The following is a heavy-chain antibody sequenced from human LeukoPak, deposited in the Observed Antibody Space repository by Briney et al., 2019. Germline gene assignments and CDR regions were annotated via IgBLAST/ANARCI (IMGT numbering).Heavy chain of an antibody. Sequence: GGSLRLSCAASGFTFSNAWMSWVRQAPGKGLEWIGRIRSKTDGGTTDYAAPVKDSVTISRDDSKNTLFLQINSLKTDDTAVYYCTTYVAVSGTRHFDSWGQGALVIVSS. D-gene: IGHD6-19*01. CDR3: TTYVAVSGTRHFDS. CDR1: GFTFSNAW. CDR2: IRSKTDGGTT. V-gene: IGHV3-15*01. J-gene: IGHJ4*02.